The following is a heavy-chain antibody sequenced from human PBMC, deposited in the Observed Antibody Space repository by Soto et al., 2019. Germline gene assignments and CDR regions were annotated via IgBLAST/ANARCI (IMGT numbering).Heavy chain of an antibody. J-gene: IGHJ4*02. CDR1: GYTFTSYY. CDR2: INPSGGST. CDR3: ARAAPGYLGVY. Sequence: QVQLVQSGAEVKKPGASVKVSCKASGYTFTSYYMHWVRQAPGQGLEWMGIINPSGGSTSYAQKFQGRVTMTRDPSTSKVYMELSSLRSEDTAVYYCARAAPGYLGVYWGQGTLVTVSS. D-gene: IGHD1-1*01. V-gene: IGHV1-46*01.